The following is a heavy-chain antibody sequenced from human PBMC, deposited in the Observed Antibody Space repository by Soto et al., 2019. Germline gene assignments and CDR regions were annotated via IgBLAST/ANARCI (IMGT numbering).Heavy chain of an antibody. J-gene: IGHJ4*02. CDR3: ARPPYSGGTYLGY. CDR1: GYSFTIYW. Sequence: GESLKISWKGSGYSFTIYWIYWVRQMPGKGLEWMGRIDPSDSYTIYSPSFQGHVTISADKSITTAYLQWSSLKASDTAMYFCARPPYSGGTYLGYWGQGTLVTVSS. CDR2: IDPSDSYT. V-gene: IGHV5-10-1*01. D-gene: IGHD1-26*01.